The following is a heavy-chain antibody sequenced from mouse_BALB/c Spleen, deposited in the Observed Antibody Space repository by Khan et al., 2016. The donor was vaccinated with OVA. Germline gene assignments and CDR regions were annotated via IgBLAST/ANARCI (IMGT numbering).Heavy chain of an antibody. J-gene: IGHJ3*01. D-gene: IGHD3-1*01. Sequence: EVQLQESGPGLVKPSQSLSLTCSVTGYSITSGYFWNWIRQFPGNKLEWMGSIRYDGNSNYNPSLKNRISITRDTSKNPFFMKLNSVTPADTATFYCERGSSSGPAWFAYGGQGPLVPVSA. CDR3: ERGSSSGPAWFAY. CDR2: IRYDGNS. CDR1: GYSITSGYF. V-gene: IGHV3-6*02.